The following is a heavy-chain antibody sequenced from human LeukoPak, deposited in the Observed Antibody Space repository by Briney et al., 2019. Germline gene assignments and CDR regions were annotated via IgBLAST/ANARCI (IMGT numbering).Heavy chain of an antibody. CDR1: GFTFSSYA. CDR2: ISGSGGGT. V-gene: IGHV3-23*01. D-gene: IGHD2-2*01. J-gene: IGHJ4*02. CDR3: AKIEVGEYQLPNEFDY. Sequence: GGSLRLSCSASGFTFSSYAMSWVRQTPGKGLEWVSGISGSGGGTYYADSVRGRFTISRDNSKNTMSLQMNSLRAEDTAIYYCAKIEVGEYQLPNEFDYWVQGTLVTVSS.